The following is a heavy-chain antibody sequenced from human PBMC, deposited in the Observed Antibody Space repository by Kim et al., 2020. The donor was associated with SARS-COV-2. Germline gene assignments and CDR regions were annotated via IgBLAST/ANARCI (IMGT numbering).Heavy chain of an antibody. CDR1: GFSFSTYV. D-gene: IGHD3-10*01. J-gene: IGHJ4*02. V-gene: IGHV3-23*01. CDR2: VSGVGTTT. Sequence: GGYLRLSCAASGFSFSTYVMSWVRQAPGKGLEWVSSVSGVGTTTYYADSVKGIFTISRDNSKSTLYLQMNAPRVEDTAVYYCTKGRMVRGAYTPIFDCWGQGALVIVSS. CDR3: TKGRMVRGAYTPIFDC.